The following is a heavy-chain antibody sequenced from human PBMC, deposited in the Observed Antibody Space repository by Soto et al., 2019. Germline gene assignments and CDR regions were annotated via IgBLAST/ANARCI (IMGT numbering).Heavy chain of an antibody. Sequence: GGSLRLSCAASGFSFSNYGMHWVRQSPGKGLEWVAVISYDGSSKYHADSVKGRFTISRDNSKNTLHLQMNSLRAEDTAVYYCSKDRRGGRAVLDSWGQGTPVTVSS. CDR2: ISYDGSSK. CDR1: GFSFSNYG. D-gene: IGHD2-8*01. CDR3: SKDRRGGRAVLDS. V-gene: IGHV3-30*18. J-gene: IGHJ4*02.